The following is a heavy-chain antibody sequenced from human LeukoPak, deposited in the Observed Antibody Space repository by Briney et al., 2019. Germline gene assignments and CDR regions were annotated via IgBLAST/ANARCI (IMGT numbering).Heavy chain of an antibody. D-gene: IGHD3-22*01. CDR3: ARDLWSSGYYHPFDY. V-gene: IGHV3-7*05. CDR2: INQDGSAK. J-gene: IGHJ4*02. Sequence: GGSLRLSCADSGFLFSNSWMAWVRQAPGRGLEWLANINQDGSAKTCVDSVKGRFTISRDNAKNSLYLQMNSLRAEDTAMYYCARDLWSSGYYHPFDYWGQGTLVTVSS. CDR1: GFLFSNSW.